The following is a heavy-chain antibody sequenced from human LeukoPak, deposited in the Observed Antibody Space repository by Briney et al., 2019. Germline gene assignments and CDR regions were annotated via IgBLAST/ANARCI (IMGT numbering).Heavy chain of an antibody. CDR3: AKDHIVATIFPGY. Sequence: GGSLRLSCAASGFTVSSNYMSWVRQALGKGLEWVAFIRYDGSNKYYADSVKGRFTISRDNSKNTLYLQMNSLRAEDTAVYYCAKDHIVATIFPGYWGQGTLVTVSS. V-gene: IGHV3-30*02. D-gene: IGHD5-12*01. CDR1: GFTVSSNY. J-gene: IGHJ4*02. CDR2: IRYDGSNK.